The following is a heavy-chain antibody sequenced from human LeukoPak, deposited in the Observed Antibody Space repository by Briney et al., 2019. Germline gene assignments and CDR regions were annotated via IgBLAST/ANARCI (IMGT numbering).Heavy chain of an antibody. J-gene: IGHJ4*02. Sequence: ASVKVSCKASGYTFNNYYLHWVRQAPGQGLEWMGVINPSGRSTSYAQKFQGRVTMTRDTSTSTVYVELSSLRSEDTAVYYCARSRFSGFYGGNSDFDYWGQGTLVTVSS. CDR3: ARSRFSGFYGGNSDFDY. CDR2: INPSGRST. D-gene: IGHD4-23*01. CDR1: GYTFNNYY. V-gene: IGHV1-46*02.